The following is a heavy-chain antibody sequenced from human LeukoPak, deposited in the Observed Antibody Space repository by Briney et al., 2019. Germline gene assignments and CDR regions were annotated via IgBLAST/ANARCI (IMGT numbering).Heavy chain of an antibody. CDR1: GFTFSSYW. D-gene: IGHD6-19*01. CDR2: IDSDGSST. CDR3: AQGYSSGWYPY. J-gene: IGHJ4*02. Sequence: GGSLRLSCAASGFTFSSYWMHWVRQAPGKGLVWVSRIDSDGSSTTCADSVKGRFTISRDNAKNTLYLQLNSLRAEDTALYYCAQGYSSGWYPYWGQGTLVTVSS. V-gene: IGHV3-74*01.